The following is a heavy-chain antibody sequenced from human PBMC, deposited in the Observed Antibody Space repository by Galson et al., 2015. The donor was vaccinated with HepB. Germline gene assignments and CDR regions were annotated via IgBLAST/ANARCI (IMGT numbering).Heavy chain of an antibody. CDR1: GFTFRSYS. J-gene: IGHJ3*02. V-gene: IGHV3-21*01. D-gene: IGHD3-9*01. CDR2: VSSTSSYI. CDR3: ARDYDILTGYAFDI. Sequence: SLRLSCATSGFTFRSYSMNWVRQAPGKGLEWVSSVSSTSSYIYYADSVRGRFTISRDNAKNSLYLQMNGLRAEDTAVYYCARDYDILTGYAFDIWGQGTMVTVSS.